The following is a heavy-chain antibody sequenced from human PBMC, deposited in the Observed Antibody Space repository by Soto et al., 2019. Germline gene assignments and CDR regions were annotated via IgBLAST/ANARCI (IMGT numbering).Heavy chain of an antibody. CDR3: ARLGGHCSSSSCFGFYVMDV. J-gene: IGHJ6*02. CDR2: IYHSGST. Sequence: SETQSLTCTVSGCTIRSSDWWSWVRQPPGKGLEWIATIYHSGSTNYNPSLKSRVTISVDTSKNQFSLILTSVTAADTAVYYCARLGGHCSSSSCFGFYVMDVWGQGTTVTVSS. V-gene: IGHV4-4*02. CDR1: GCTIRSSDW. D-gene: IGHD2-2*01.